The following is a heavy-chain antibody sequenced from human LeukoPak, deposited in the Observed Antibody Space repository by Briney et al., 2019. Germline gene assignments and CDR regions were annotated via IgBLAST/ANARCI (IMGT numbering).Heavy chain of an antibody. CDR3: ARTYYGSGSYYWYAFDI. Sequence: GGSLRLSCAASGFTVSSNYMSWVRQAPGKGLEWVSVIYSGGSTYYADSVKGRFTISSDNSKNTLYLQMNSLRAEDTAVYYCARTYYGSGSYYWYAFDIWGQGTMVTVSS. D-gene: IGHD3-10*01. CDR2: IYSGGST. CDR1: GFTVSSNY. V-gene: IGHV3-53*01. J-gene: IGHJ3*02.